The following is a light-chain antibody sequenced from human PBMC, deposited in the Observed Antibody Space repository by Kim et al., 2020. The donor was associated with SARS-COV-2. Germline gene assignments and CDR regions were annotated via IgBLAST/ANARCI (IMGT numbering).Light chain of an antibody. J-gene: IGKJ5*01. Sequence: SASVGARVTITCQASQDISNYLNWYQQKPGKAPKLLIYDASNLETGVPSRFSGSGSGTDFTFTISSLQPEDIATYYCQQYDNLPITFGQGTRLE. CDR2: DAS. CDR1: QDISNY. CDR3: QQYDNLPIT. V-gene: IGKV1-33*01.